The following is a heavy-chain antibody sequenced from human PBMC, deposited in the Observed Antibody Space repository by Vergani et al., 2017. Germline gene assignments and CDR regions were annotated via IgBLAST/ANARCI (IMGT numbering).Heavy chain of an antibody. V-gene: IGHV1-69*13. CDR3: ASRGSSTSYGMDV. Sequence: QVQLVQSGAEVKKPGSSVKVSCKASGVTFSSYAISWVRQAPGQGLEWMGRIIPIFGTANYAQKFQGRVTITEDDSTSTAYMKLSSLRSEDTAVYYCASRGSSTSYGMDVWGQGTTVTVSS. J-gene: IGHJ6*02. D-gene: IGHD2-2*01. CDR2: IIPIFGTA. CDR1: GVTFSSYA.